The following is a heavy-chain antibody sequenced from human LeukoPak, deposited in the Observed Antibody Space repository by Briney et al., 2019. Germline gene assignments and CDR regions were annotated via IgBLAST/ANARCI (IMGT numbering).Heavy chain of an antibody. CDR2: MNPNSGNT. D-gene: IGHD3-3*01. V-gene: IGHV1-8*03. CDR3: ARVVGPNTYYDFWSGYYSAYYFDY. CDR1: GYTFTNYG. Sequence: ASVKVSCKASGYTFTNYGISWVRQAPGQGLEWMGWMNPNSGNTGYAQKFQGRVTITRNTSISTAYMELSSLRSEDTAVYYCARVVGPNTYYDFWSGYYSAYYFDYWGQGTLVTVSS. J-gene: IGHJ4*02.